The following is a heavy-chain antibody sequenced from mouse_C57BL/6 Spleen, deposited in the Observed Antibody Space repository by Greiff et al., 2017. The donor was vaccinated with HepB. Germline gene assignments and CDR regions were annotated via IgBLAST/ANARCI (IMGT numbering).Heavy chain of an antibody. CDR2: IYPGDGDT. D-gene: IGHD2-5*01. Sequence: QVQLQQSGPELAKPGASVKISCKASGYAFSSSWMNWVKQRPGKGLEWIGRIYPGDGDTNYNGKFKGKATLTADKSSSTAYMQLSSLTSEDSAVYFCASYSNSYFDYWGQGTTLTVSS. J-gene: IGHJ2*01. CDR3: ASYSNSYFDY. V-gene: IGHV1-82*01. CDR1: GYAFSSSW.